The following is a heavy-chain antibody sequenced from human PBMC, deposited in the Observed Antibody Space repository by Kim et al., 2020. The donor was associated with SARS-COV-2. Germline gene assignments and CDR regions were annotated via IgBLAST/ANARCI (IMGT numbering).Heavy chain of an antibody. CDR2: IYSDGST. V-gene: IGHV3-66*01. CDR1: GFTVSSNY. CDR3: ARVWAVSGRDYYGMDV. Sequence: GGSLRLSCAVYGFTVSSNYMSWVRQAPGKGLDWVSVIYSDGSTFYADSVKGRLTISTDNSKNTLYLQMNSLRAEDTAVYYCARVWAVSGRDYYGMDVWGQGTTVTVSS. J-gene: IGHJ6*02. D-gene: IGHD3-10*01.